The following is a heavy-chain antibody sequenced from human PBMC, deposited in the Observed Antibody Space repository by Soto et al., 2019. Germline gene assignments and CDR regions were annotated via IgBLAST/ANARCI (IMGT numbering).Heavy chain of an antibody. V-gene: IGHV3-9*01. D-gene: IGHD3-22*01. J-gene: IGHJ6*02. CDR3: AIYRGPSSVKKCSSLYLYDGMYV. Sequence: GGSLRLSCEASGFKFGDYAMHWVRQAPGKGLEWVSGVSWNSESVGYADSVKGRFTISRDNAKNSLYLEMNSLRTEDTALCYLAIYRGPSSVKKCSSLYLYDGMYVWGQGTPVPVSS. CDR2: VSWNSESV. CDR1: GFKFGDYA.